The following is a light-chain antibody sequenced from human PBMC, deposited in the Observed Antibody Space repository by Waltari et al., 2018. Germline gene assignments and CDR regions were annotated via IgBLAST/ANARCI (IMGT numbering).Light chain of an antibody. Sequence: QLVLTQSPSASASLGDSVKLTCTLSSGHSSYSSYSIAWHQQQPGKGPRFLMKLNSDDSHKRGDGIPDRFSGSSSGAERYLTISSLQSADEADYYCQTWGAGFQIFGGGTKLAVL. J-gene: IGLJ2*01. V-gene: IGLV4-69*01. CDR1: SGHSSYSSYS. CDR2: LNSDDSH. CDR3: QTWGAGFQI.